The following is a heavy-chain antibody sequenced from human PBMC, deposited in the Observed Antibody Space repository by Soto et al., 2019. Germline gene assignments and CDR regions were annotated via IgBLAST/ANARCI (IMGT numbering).Heavy chain of an antibody. Sequence: GGSLRLSCAASGFTFSSYGMHWVRQAPGKGLEWVAVIWYDGGNKYYADSVKGRFTISRDNSKNTLYLQMNSLRAEDTAVYYCARETRPGYYSYGMDVWGQGTTVTVSS. CDR3: ARETRPGYYSYGMDV. CDR1: GFTFSSYG. J-gene: IGHJ6*02. V-gene: IGHV3-33*01. CDR2: IWYDGGNK.